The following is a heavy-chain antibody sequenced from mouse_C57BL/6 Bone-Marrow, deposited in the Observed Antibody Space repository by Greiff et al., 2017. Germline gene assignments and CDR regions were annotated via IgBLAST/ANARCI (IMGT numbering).Heavy chain of an antibody. Sequence: VQLQQPGAELVMPGASVKLSCKASGYTFTSYWMHWVKQRPGQGLEWIGEIDPSDSYTNYNQKFKGKSTLTVDKSSSTAYMQLSSLTSEGSAVXSCARSWFAYWGQGTLVTVSA. J-gene: IGHJ3*01. CDR3: ARSWFAY. CDR2: IDPSDSYT. CDR1: GYTFTSYW. V-gene: IGHV1-69*01.